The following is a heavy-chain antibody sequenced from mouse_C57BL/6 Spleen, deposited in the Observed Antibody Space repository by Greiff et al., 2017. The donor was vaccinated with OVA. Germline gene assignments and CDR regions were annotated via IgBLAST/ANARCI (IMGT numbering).Heavy chain of an antibody. CDR1: GFSLTSYG. J-gene: IGHJ4*01. V-gene: IGHV2-2*01. D-gene: IGHD1-1*02. CDR3: ARNWWVTLYYYAMDY. Sequence: VKLMESGPGLVQPSPSLSITCTASGFSLTSYGVHWVRQSPGKGLEWLGVIWSGGSTDYNAAFISRLSISKDNPQSQVFFKMNSLQADDTAIYYCARNWWVTLYYYAMDYWGQGTSVTVSS. CDR2: IWSGGST.